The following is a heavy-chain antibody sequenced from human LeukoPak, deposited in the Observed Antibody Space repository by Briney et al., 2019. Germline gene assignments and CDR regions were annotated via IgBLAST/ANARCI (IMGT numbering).Heavy chain of an antibody. CDR3: ARGTHQDYFGSGSYLFDY. V-gene: IGHV4-39*01. D-gene: IGHD3-10*01. Sequence: PSETLSLTCTVSGDSISSSSYYWGWIRQPPGKGLEWIGSIYYSGSTYYNPSLKSRVTISVDTSKNQFSLRLSSVTAADTAVYYCARGTHQDYFGSGSYLFDYWGQGTLVTVSS. CDR1: GDSISSSSYY. J-gene: IGHJ4*02. CDR2: IYYSGST.